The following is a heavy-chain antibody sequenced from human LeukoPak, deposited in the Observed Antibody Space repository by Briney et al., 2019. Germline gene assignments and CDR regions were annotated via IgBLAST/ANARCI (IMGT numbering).Heavy chain of an antibody. Sequence: SETLSLTCTVSGGSISSYYWSWIRQPPGKGLEWIGYIYYSGSTNYNPSLKSRVTISVDTSKNQFSLKLSSVTAADTAVYYCAGGRLSKRYWFDPWGQGTLVTVSS. CDR2: IYYSGST. J-gene: IGHJ5*02. V-gene: IGHV4-59*08. D-gene: IGHD6-25*01. CDR3: AGGRLSKRYWFDP. CDR1: GGSISSYY.